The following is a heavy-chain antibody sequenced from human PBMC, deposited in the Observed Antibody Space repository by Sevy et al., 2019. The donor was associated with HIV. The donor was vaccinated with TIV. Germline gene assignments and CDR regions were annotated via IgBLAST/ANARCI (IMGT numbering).Heavy chain of an antibody. V-gene: IGHV3-23*01. Sequence: GGSLRLSCAASGFSFSNYAMSWVRQAPGKGLEWVSTLIGGGSRTYYADSVTGRFTISRDNSRNTLYLQMNSLRAEDTAVYYCAKERGGSYIPYFYGMDVWGQGTAVTVSS. J-gene: IGHJ6*02. D-gene: IGHD1-26*01. CDR2: LIGGGSRT. CDR3: AKERGGSYIPYFYGMDV. CDR1: GFSFSNYA.